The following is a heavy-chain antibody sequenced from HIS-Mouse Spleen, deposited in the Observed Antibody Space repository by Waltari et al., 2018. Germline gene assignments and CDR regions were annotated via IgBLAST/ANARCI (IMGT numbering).Heavy chain of an antibody. Sequence: QVTLRESGPALVKPTQTLTLTCTFSGFSLSTSGMCVSWIRQPPGKALEWLARIEWDDDKYYSTALKTRLTISQDTSKNQVVLTMTNMDPVDTATYYCARIAEGYSSGWYAFDYWGQGTLVTVSS. CDR1: GFSLSTSGMC. CDR2: IEWDDDK. CDR3: ARIAEGYSSGWYAFDY. J-gene: IGHJ4*02. D-gene: IGHD6-19*01. V-gene: IGHV2-70*15.